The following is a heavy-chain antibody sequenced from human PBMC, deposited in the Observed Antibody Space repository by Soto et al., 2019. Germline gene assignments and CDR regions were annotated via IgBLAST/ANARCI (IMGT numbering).Heavy chain of an antibody. D-gene: IGHD2-15*01. V-gene: IGHV4-59*01. Sequence: SETLSLTCTVSGGSISSYYWSWIRQPPGKGLEWIGYIYYSGSTNYIPSLKSRVTISVDTSKNQFSLKLSSVTAADTAVYYCARGRSRVLPLDYWGQGTLVTVSS. CDR2: IYYSGST. CDR1: GGSISSYY. CDR3: ARGRSRVLPLDY. J-gene: IGHJ4*02.